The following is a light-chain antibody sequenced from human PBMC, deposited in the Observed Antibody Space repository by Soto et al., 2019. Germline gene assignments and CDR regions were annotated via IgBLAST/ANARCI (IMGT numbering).Light chain of an antibody. Sequence: QAVVTQPASVSGSPGQSISISCTGTSSDVGNYNYVSWYQQHPGKVPKLMIYEVSNRPSGVSDRFSGSKSGNTASLTISGLQAEDEADYYCSSYKSSGTLVFGTGTKLTVL. CDR3: SSYKSSGTLV. J-gene: IGLJ1*01. CDR1: SSDVGNYNY. CDR2: EVS. V-gene: IGLV2-14*01.